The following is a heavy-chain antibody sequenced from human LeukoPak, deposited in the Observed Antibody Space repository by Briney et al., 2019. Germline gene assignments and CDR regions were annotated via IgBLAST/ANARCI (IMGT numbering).Heavy chain of an antibody. J-gene: IGHJ4*01. CDR2: IYHSGST. CDR1: GGSISSSNW. CDR3: ARGLVAVAGIIDY. V-gene: IGHV4-4*02. D-gene: IGHD6-19*01. Sequence: PSGTLSLTCAVSGGSISSSNWWSWVRQPPGKGLEWIGEIYHSGSTNYNPSLKSRVTISVDTSKNQFSLKLSSVTAADTAVYYCARGLVAVAGIIDYWGQGTLVTVSS.